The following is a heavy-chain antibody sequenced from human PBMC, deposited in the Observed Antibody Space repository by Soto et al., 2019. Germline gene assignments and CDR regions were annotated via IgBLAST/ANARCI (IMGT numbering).Heavy chain of an antibody. D-gene: IGHD3-3*01. Sequence: SETLSLTSTVSGGSISSYYWSWIRQPPGKGLEWIGYIYYSGSTNYNPSLKSRVTISVDTSKNQFSLKLSSVTAADTAVYYCARDRNYDFWSGYYNYYYYYMDVWGKGTTVTVSS. CDR2: IYYSGST. CDR3: ARDRNYDFWSGYYNYYYYYMDV. CDR1: GGSISSYY. J-gene: IGHJ6*03. V-gene: IGHV4-59*01.